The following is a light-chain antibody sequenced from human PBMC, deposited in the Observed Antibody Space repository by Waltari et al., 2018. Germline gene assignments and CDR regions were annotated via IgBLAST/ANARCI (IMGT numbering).Light chain of an antibody. Sequence: QSVLTQPPSVSATPGQRVTISCSGGSSNIGNNYVSWYRQFPGTAPKLLIYEASQRPAGIPGRVSGSRSGTSATLDITGLQAGDEADYYCGTWDSSLSGAVFGGGTHLTVL. J-gene: IGLJ7*01. CDR1: SSNIGNNY. CDR2: EAS. V-gene: IGLV1-51*02. CDR3: GTWDSSLSGAV.